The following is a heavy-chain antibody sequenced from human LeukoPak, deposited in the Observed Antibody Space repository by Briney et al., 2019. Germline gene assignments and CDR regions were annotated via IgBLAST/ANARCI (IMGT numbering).Heavy chain of an antibody. J-gene: IGHJ4*02. CDR1: GFTFSSYA. D-gene: IGHD3-22*01. CDR3: AKTKDDNSGYYDY. Sequence: PGGSLRLSCAASGFTFSSYAMSWVRQAPGKGLEWVSAISGSGGSTYYADSVKGRFSISRDNSKNTLHLQMNSLRAEDTAVYYCAKTKDDNSGYYDYWGQGTLVTVSS. CDR2: ISGSGGST. V-gene: IGHV3-23*01.